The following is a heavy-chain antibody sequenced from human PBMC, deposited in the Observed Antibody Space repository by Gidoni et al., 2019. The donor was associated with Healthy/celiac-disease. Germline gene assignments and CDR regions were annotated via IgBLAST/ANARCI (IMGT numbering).Heavy chain of an antibody. CDR1: GGSFSGYY. Sequence: QVQLQQWGAGLLKPSETLSLTCAVYGGSFSGYYGSWIRQPPGKGLEWIGEINHSGSTNYNPSLKSRVTISVDTSKNQFSLKLSSVTAADTAVYYCARGSEYYDILTGYYQDDAFDIWGQGTMVTVSS. CDR2: INHSGST. CDR3: ARGSEYYDILTGYYQDDAFDI. D-gene: IGHD3-9*01. V-gene: IGHV4-34*01. J-gene: IGHJ3*02.